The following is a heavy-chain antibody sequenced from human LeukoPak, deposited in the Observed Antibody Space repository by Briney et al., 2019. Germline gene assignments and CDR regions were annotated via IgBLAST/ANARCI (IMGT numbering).Heavy chain of an antibody. CDR3: ARKMYSSSSISWFDP. D-gene: IGHD6-6*01. CDR2: IYHSGST. Sequence: SETLSLTCTVSGYSISSGYYWGWIRQPPGKGLEWIGSIYHSGSTYYNPSLKSRVTISVDTSKNQFSLKLSSVTAADTAVYYCARKMYSSSSISWFDPWGQGTLVTVSS. V-gene: IGHV4-38-2*02. J-gene: IGHJ5*02. CDR1: GYSISSGYY.